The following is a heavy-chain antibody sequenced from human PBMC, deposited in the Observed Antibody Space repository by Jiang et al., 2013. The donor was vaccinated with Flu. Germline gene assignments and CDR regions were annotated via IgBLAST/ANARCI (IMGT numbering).Heavy chain of an antibody. V-gene: IGHV3-30-3*01. CDR2: ISHDGNXK. Sequence: QLLESGGGVVQPGRSLRLSCVASGFTFSASAMYWVRQAPGKGLEWIAVISHDGNXKNFADSVKGRFTISRDNSKSTLYLQINSVRVDDTAVYYCATDLGDSSVAFDTWGQGTMVTVSS. D-gene: IGHD3-16*02. J-gene: IGHJ3*02. CDR3: ATDLGDSSVAFDT. CDR1: GFTFSASA.